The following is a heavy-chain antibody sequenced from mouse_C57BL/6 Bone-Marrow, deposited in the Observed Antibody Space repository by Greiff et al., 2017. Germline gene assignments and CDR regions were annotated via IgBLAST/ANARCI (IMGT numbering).Heavy chain of an antibody. CDR3: ATLYYGNYGGFAY. Sequence: QVQLKESGAELARPGASVTLSCKASGYTFTSYGISWVKQRTGQGLEWIGEIYPRSGNTYYNEKFKGKATLTADKSSSTAYMELRSLTSEDSAVYFCATLYYGNYGGFAYWGQGTLVTVSA. CDR1: GYTFTSYG. D-gene: IGHD2-1*01. J-gene: IGHJ3*01. CDR2: IYPRSGNT. V-gene: IGHV1-81*01.